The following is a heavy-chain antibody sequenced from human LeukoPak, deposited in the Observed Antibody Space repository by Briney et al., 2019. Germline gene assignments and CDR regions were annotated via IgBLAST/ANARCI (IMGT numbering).Heavy chain of an antibody. Sequence: SVKVSCKASGFTFTSSAMQRVRQARGQRLEWIGWIVVGSGNTNYAQKFQERVTITRDMSTSTAYMELSSLRSEDTAVYYCAADRSYYYDSSGFASSIWGQGTMVTVSS. D-gene: IGHD3-22*01. J-gene: IGHJ3*02. CDR3: AADRSYYYDSSGFASSI. V-gene: IGHV1-58*02. CDR1: GFTFTSSA. CDR2: IVVGSGNT.